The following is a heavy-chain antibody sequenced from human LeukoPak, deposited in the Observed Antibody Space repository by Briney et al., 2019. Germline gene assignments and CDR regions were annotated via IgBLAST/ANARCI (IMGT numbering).Heavy chain of an antibody. Sequence: SVKVSCKASGGTFSSYAISWVRQAPGQGLEWMGRIIPIFGTANYAQKFQGRVTITTDESTSTAYMELSSLRSEDTAVYYCVRGGYSYGTSFDYWGQGTLVTVSS. CDR2: IIPIFGTA. CDR3: VRGGYSYGTSFDY. D-gene: IGHD5-18*01. J-gene: IGHJ4*02. V-gene: IGHV1-69*05. CDR1: GGTFSSYA.